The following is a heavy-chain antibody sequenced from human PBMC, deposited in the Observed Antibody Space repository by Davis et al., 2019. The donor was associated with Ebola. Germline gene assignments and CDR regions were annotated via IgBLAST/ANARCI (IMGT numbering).Heavy chain of an antibody. CDR2: IGGSGDTA. CDR1: GVTFRNYV. D-gene: IGHD2-21*01. V-gene: IGHV3-23*01. Sequence: GESLKISCAVSGVTFRNYVMSWVRQAPGKGLEWVSRIGGSGDTADYGDSVRGRFTISRDNSKNTLYLQMISLRAEDTATYYCARVILWWDDDGGGPTTYYFDFWGQGALVTVSS. CDR3: ARVILWWDDDGGGPTTYYFDF. J-gene: IGHJ4*02.